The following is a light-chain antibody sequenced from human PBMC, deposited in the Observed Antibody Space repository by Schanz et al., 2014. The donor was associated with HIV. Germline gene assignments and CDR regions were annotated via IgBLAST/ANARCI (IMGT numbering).Light chain of an antibody. J-gene: IGLJ3*02. CDR1: SSNIGAGHD. CDR2: DNI. Sequence: QSVLTQPPSVSGAPGQRVTISCTGSSSNIGAGHDVHWYQQLPGTAPKLLIYDNINRPSGVPDRFSGSKSGTSASLAITGLQADDEADYYCQSYDSSLSAWVFGGGTKLTVL. CDR3: QSYDSSLSAWV. V-gene: IGLV1-40*01.